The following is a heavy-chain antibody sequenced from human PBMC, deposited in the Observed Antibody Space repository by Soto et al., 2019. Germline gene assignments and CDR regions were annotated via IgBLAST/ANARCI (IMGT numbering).Heavy chain of an antibody. CDR3: ARDLEGHYDSSGRFDY. J-gene: IGHJ4*02. CDR2: IIPIFGTA. Sequence: ASVKVSCKASGGTFSSYAISWVRQAPGQGLEWMGGIIPIFGTANYAQKFQGRVTITADKSTSTAYMELSSLRSEDTAVYYCARDLEGHYDSSGRFDYWGQGTLVTVSS. V-gene: IGHV1-69*06. D-gene: IGHD3-22*01. CDR1: GGTFSSYA.